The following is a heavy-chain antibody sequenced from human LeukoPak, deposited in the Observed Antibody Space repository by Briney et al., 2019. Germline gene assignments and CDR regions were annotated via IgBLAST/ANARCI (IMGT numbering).Heavy chain of an antibody. Sequence: SETLSLTRAVYGGSFSGYYWSWLRQPPGKGLEWIGEINHSGSTNYNPSLKSRVTISVDTSKNQFSLKLSSVTAADTAVYYCARSSLLWFGELSWYNWFDPWGQGTLVTVSS. D-gene: IGHD3-10*01. CDR2: INHSGST. CDR3: ARSSLLWFGELSWYNWFDP. V-gene: IGHV4-34*01. CDR1: GGSFSGYY. J-gene: IGHJ5*02.